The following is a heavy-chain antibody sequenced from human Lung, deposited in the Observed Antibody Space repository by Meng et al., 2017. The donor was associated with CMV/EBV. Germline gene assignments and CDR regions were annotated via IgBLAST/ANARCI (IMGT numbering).Heavy chain of an antibody. CDR3: ARGGGTTVAPTLDY. CDR1: VGSATRCVYF. J-gene: IGHJ4*02. V-gene: IGHV4-61*08. D-gene: IGHD4-23*01. CDR2: IYYRGST. Sequence: SVGSATRCVYFWCWFRHPPEKTLGWIGYIYYRGSTNYNSSLRGRVIISADTSKNQFSLKLSSVTAADTAVYYCARGGGTTVAPTLDYWGQGTLVTVSS.